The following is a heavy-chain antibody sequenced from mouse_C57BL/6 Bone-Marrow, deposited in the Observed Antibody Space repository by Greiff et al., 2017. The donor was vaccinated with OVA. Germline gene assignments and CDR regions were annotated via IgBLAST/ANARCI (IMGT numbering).Heavy chain of an antibody. Sequence: VQLQQSGPELVKPGASVKISCKASGYTFTDYYMNWVKQSHGKSLEWIGDINPNNGGTSYNQKFKGKATLTVDKSSSTAYMELRSLTSEDSAVYYCARWDSNYLDYWGQGTTLTVSS. V-gene: IGHV1-26*01. CDR2: INPNNGGT. J-gene: IGHJ2*01. CDR3: ARWDSNYLDY. D-gene: IGHD4-1*01. CDR1: GYTFTDYY.